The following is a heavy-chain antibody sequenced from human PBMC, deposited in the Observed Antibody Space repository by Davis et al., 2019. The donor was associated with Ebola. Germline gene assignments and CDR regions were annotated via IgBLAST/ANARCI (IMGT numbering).Heavy chain of an antibody. CDR1: RFTFSSYG. CDR2: ISYDGSNK. D-gene: IGHD1-26*01. V-gene: IGHV3-30*18. J-gene: IGHJ3*02. CDR3: AKSGGSYVMLNAFDI. Sequence: PGGSLRLSCAASRFTFSSYGMHWVRQAPGKGLEWVAVISYDGSNKYYADSVKGRFTISRDNSKNTLYLQMNSLRAEDTAVYYCAKSGGSYVMLNAFDIWGQGTMVTVSS.